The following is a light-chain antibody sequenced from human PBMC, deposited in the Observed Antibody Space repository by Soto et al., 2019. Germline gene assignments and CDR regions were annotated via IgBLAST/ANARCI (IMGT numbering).Light chain of an antibody. CDR1: SSDVGGYDY. CDR3: SSYTSRSNVI. J-gene: IGLJ2*01. CDR2: DVN. Sequence: QSALTRPASVSGSPGQSITISCTGTSSDVGGYDYVSWYQQHPGKAPKLMIYDVNIRPSGVSIRFSGSKSGNTASLTISGLQAEDEADYYCSSYTSRSNVIFGGGTKLTVL. V-gene: IGLV2-14*03.